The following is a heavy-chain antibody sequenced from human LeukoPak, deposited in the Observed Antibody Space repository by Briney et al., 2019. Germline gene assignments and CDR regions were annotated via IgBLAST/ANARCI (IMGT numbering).Heavy chain of an antibody. CDR1: GFTFSSYG. CDR3: AKDRTYGDHDY. CDR2: IRYDGSNK. J-gene: IGHJ4*02. D-gene: IGHD4-17*01. V-gene: IGHV3-30*02. Sequence: GGSLRLSCAASGFTFSSYGVHWVRQAPGKGLEWVAFIRYDGSNKYYADSVKGRFTISRDNSKNTLYLQMNSLRAEDTAVYYCAKDRTYGDHDYWGQGTLVTVSS.